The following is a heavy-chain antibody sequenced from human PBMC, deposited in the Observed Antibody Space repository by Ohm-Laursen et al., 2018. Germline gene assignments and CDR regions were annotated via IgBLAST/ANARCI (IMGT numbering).Heavy chain of an antibody. CDR1: GFTFDDYA. D-gene: IGHD4/OR15-4a*01. CDR2: ISYDGTDK. CDR3: AKRGASPDFDY. V-gene: IGHV3-30*18. J-gene: IGHJ4*02. Sequence: SLRLSCAASGFTFDDYAMHWVRQAPGKGLEWVAYISYDGTDKYYVDSVKGGFTISRDNSKNTLYLEMNSLRAEDTAVYYCAKRGASPDFDYWGQGTLVTVSS.